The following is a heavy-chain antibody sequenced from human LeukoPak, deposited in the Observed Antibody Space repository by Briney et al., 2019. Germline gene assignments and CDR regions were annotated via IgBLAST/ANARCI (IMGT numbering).Heavy chain of an antibody. D-gene: IGHD6-19*01. CDR3: AKDSIAVAGTGGFDY. V-gene: IGHV3-9*01. CDR1: GFTFYDYA. J-gene: IGHJ4*02. Sequence: GGSLRLSCAASGFTFYDYAMHWVRQAPGKGLEWVSGISWNSGSIGYADSVKGRFTISRDNAKNSLYLQMNSLRAEDTALYYCAKDSIAVAGTGGFDYWGQGTLVTVSS. CDR2: ISWNSGSI.